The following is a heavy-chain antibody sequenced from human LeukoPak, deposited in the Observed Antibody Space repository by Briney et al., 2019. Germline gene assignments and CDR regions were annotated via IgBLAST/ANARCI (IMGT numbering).Heavy chain of an antibody. CDR1: GGTFSSYA. Sequence: GASVKVSCKASGGTFSSYAISWVRQAPGQGLEWMGGIIPIFGTANYAQKSQGRVTITADESTSTAYMELSSLRSEDTAVYYCARDYYDSSGYYFDYWGQGTLVTVSS. V-gene: IGHV1-69*01. D-gene: IGHD3-22*01. CDR3: ARDYYDSSGYYFDY. CDR2: IIPIFGTA. J-gene: IGHJ4*02.